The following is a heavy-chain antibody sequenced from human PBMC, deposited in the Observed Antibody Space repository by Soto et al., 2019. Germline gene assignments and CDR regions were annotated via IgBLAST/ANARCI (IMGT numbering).Heavy chain of an antibody. D-gene: IGHD2-2*01. CDR2: IYYSGST. J-gene: IGHJ4*02. CDR1: GGSISSYY. Sequence: SETLSLTCTVSGGSISSYYWSWIRQPPGKGLEWIGYIYYSGSTNYNPSLKSRVTISVDTSKNQFSLKLSSVTAADTAVYYCARLGCSSTSCSPYEYFDYWGQGTLVTVSS. V-gene: IGHV4-59*08. CDR3: ARLGCSSTSCSPYEYFDY.